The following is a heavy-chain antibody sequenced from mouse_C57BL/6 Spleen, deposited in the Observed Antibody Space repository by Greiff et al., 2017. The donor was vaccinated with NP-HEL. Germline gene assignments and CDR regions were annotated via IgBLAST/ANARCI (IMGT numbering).Heavy chain of an antibody. J-gene: IGHJ4*01. CDR1: GFTFSSYA. D-gene: IGHD1-1*01. CDR2: ISSGGDYI. CDR3: TRDNHYYGKGYYAMDY. Sequence: DVHLVESGEGLVKPGGSLKLSCAASGFTFSSYAMSWVRQTPEKRLEWVAYISSGGDYIYYADTVKGRFTISRDNARNTLYLQMSSLKSEDTAMYYCTRDNHYYGKGYYAMDYWGQGTSVTVSS. V-gene: IGHV5-9-1*02.